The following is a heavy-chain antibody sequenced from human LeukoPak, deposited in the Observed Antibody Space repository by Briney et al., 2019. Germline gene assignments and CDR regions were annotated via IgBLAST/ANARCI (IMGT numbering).Heavy chain of an antibody. J-gene: IGHJ4*02. CDR2: INHSGST. V-gene: IGHV4-34*01. D-gene: IGHD3-10*01. Sequence: SETLSLTCAVYGGSFSGYYWSWIRQPPGKGLEWIGEINHSGSTNYNPSLKSRVTISVDTSKNQFSLKLSSVTAADTAVYYCARLPKYYYGSGSYSFDYWGQGTLVTVSS. CDR1: GGSFSGYY. CDR3: ARLPKYYYGSGSYSFDY.